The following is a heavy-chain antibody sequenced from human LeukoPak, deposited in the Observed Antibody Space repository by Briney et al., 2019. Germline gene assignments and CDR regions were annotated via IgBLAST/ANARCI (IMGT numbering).Heavy chain of an antibody. CDR1: GGSISSYY. CDR3: ARQDYYGSGWFDR. Sequence: PSETLSLTCTVSGGSISSYYGSCIRHPRGKGLEWIGSNNYSGSPYFSPSLKSRVTISVDTSKNQFSLKLSSLTAAGTGVYSFARQDYYGSGWFDRWGEGTLVSV. V-gene: IGHV4-39*01. CDR2: NNYSGSP. D-gene: IGHD3-10*01. J-gene: IGHJ5*02.